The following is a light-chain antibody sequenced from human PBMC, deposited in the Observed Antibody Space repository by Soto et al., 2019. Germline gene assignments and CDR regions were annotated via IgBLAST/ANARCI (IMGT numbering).Light chain of an antibody. CDR3: QQYNNWPPWT. J-gene: IGKJ1*01. Sequence: EIVMTQSPATLSVSPGERATLSCRASQRVSRNLAWYQQKPGQAPRLLIYGASTRATGIPARFSGSGSETEFTLTISSLQSEDFAVYYCQQYNNWPPWTFGQGTKVEIK. V-gene: IGKV3-15*01. CDR2: GAS. CDR1: QRVSRN.